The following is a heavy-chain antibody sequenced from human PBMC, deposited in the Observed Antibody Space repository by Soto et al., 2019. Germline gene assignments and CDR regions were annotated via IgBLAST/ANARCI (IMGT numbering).Heavy chain of an antibody. CDR3: ARGTVTLFGVVTPPDY. CDR1: GGSFNSFH. Sequence: QVQLVQSGAEVKRPGSSVKVSCKSSGGSFNSFHFNWVRQAPGQGLEWMGRIIPMLDRTQYAQMFQGRVTLTADKSTSTAYMEMSGLESVDTAVYYCARGTVTLFGVVTPPDYGGQGTLVTVSS. CDR2: IIPMLDRT. D-gene: IGHD3-3*01. J-gene: IGHJ4*02. V-gene: IGHV1-69*08.